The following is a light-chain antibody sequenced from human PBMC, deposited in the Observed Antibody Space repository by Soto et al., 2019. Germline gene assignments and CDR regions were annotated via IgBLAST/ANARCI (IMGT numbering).Light chain of an antibody. CDR3: AAWDDSLRAYL. Sequence: QSVLTQPPSVSGAPGQRVTISCTGSSSNIGAGYDVHWYQQLPRTAPKLLIFASYNRPSGVPDRFSASKSGTSASLAISGLRSEDEAHYYCAAWDDSLRAYLFGTGTKVTVL. V-gene: IGLV1-40*01. CDR2: ASY. CDR1: SSNIGAGYD. J-gene: IGLJ1*01.